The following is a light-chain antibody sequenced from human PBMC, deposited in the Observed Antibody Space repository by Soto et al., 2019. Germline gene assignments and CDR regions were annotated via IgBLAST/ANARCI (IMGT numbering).Light chain of an antibody. Sequence: QTVVTQEPSFSVSPGGTVTLTYGLTSGSVSTSNYPSWYQQTPGQAPRTLIYSTDTRSSGVPHRFSGSILGNKAALTITGAQADDESHYYCVLYLGSGISVFGGGTKLTVL. V-gene: IGLV8-61*01. CDR3: VLYLGSGISV. CDR1: SGSVSTSNY. CDR2: STD. J-gene: IGLJ2*01.